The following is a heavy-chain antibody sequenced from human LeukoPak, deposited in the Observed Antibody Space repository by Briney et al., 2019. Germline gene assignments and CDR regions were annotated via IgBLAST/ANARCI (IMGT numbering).Heavy chain of an antibody. J-gene: IGHJ5*02. CDR2: IYWDDDK. D-gene: IGHD3-10*01. CDR1: GFSLSTCGVG. V-gene: IGHV2-5*02. CDR3: AHRPGSGSYENNWFDP. Sequence: SGPTLVKPTPTLTLTCTFSGFSLSTCGVGVGWIRQPPEKALEWLSLIYWDDDKRYSPSLKSSLTITKDTSKNQVVLTMTNIDPVDTATYYCAHRPGSGSYENNWFDPWGQGTLVTVSS.